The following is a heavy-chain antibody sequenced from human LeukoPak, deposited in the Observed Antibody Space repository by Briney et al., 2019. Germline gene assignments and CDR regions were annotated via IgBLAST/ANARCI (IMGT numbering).Heavy chain of an antibody. J-gene: IGHJ4*02. CDR3: ARGYSGPDDY. CDR2: ISGSGVST. Sequence: PGGSLRLSCAASGFTFITYGMSWVRQAPGKGLEWVSAISGSGVSTYYADSVKGRFTISRDNSKSTLYLQMNSLRAEDTAIYYCARGYSGPDDYWGRGTLVTVSS. D-gene: IGHD5-12*01. CDR1: GFTFITYG. V-gene: IGHV3-23*01.